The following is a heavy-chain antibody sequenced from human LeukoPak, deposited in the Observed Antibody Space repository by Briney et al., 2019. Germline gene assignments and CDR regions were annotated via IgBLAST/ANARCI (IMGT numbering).Heavy chain of an antibody. CDR1: GFTFSSYW. J-gene: IGHJ4*02. V-gene: IGHV3-7*01. D-gene: IGHD3-22*01. CDR3: ARDQGDYYDSSGYYHY. CDR2: IKQDGSEK. Sequence: GGSLRLSCAAPGFTFSSYWMSWVRQAPGKGLEWVANIKQDGSEKYYVDSVKGRFTISRDNAKNSLYLQMNSLRAEDTAVYYCARDQGDYYDSSGYYHYWGQGTLVTVSS.